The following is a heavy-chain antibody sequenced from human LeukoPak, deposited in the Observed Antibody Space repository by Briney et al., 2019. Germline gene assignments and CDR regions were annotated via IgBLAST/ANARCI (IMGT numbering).Heavy chain of an antibody. J-gene: IGHJ4*02. Sequence: PSETLSLTCTVSGGSISSGGYYWSWIRQHPGKGLEWIGYIYYSGSTYYNPSLKSRVTISVDTSKNQFSLKLSSVTAADTAVYYCARGGGYYYDSSGYSQRDIDYWGQGTLVTVSS. D-gene: IGHD3-22*01. CDR2: IYYSGST. CDR3: ARGGGYYYDSSGYSQRDIDY. CDR1: GGSISSGGYY. V-gene: IGHV4-31*03.